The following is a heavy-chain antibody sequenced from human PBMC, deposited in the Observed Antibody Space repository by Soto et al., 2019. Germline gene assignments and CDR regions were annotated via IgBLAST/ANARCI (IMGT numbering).Heavy chain of an antibody. CDR3: ARAASTGYSSSWIFDY. CDR1: GFTVSGNY. D-gene: IGHD6-13*01. J-gene: IGHJ4*02. CDR2: IHSGDST. V-gene: IGHV3-53*01. Sequence: PGGSLRLSCAASGFTVSGNYMSWVRQAPGKGLEWVSVIHSGDSTYYADSVKGRFTISRDNSKNTLYLQMNSLRAEDTAVYYCARAASTGYSSSWIFDYWGQGTLVTVSS.